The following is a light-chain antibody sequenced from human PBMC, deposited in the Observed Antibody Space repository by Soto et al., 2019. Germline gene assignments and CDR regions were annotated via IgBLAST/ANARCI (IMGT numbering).Light chain of an antibody. Sequence: EIVMTHSRATLSVSPGESVTLSCRASQLFSSNLAWYQRRPGQAPRLLIYGSSTRATGVPPRFSGSASGTEFTLTISSLQSEDLGVYYCQQYNDWPRTFGQGTRLEIK. CDR3: QQYNDWPRT. CDR2: GSS. CDR1: QLFSSN. V-gene: IGKV3-15*01. J-gene: IGKJ5*01.